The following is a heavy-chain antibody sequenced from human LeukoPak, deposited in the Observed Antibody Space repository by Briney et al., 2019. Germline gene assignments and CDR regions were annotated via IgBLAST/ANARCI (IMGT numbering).Heavy chain of an antibody. CDR3: ARGDQPFGYFDY. CDR2: ISSSSSYI. CDR1: GFTFSSYS. Sequence: PGGSLRLSCAASGFTFSSYSMNWVRQAPGKGLEWVSSISSSSSYIYYADSVKGRFTISRDNAKNSLYLQMNSLRAEDTAVYYCARGDQPFGYFDYWGQGTLVTVSS. J-gene: IGHJ4*02. V-gene: IGHV3-21*01. D-gene: IGHD2-2*01.